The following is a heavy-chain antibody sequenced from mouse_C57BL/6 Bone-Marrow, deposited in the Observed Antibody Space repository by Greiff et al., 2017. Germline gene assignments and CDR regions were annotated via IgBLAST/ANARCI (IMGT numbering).Heavy chain of an antibody. CDR1: GFTFSSYG. J-gene: IGHJ1*03. CDR2: ISSGGSYT. CDR3: ARDGYWYFDV. Sequence: VQLQQSGGDLVKPGGSLKLSCAASGFTFSSYGMSWVRQTPDKRLEWVATISSGGSYTYYPDSVKGRFTITRDNAKNTLYLQMSSLKSEDTAMYYCARDGYWYFDVWGTGTTVTVSS. V-gene: IGHV5-6*01.